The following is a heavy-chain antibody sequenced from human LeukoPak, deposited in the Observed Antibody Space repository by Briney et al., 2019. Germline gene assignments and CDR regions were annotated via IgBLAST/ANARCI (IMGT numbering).Heavy chain of an antibody. D-gene: IGHD3-9*01. CDR1: GYTFTGYY. J-gene: IGHJ4*02. CDR2: INPNSGGT. Sequence: ASVKVSCKASGYTFTGYYMHWVRQAPGQGLEWMGWINPNSGGTNYAQKFQGWVTMTRDTSISTAYMELSRLRSDDTAVYYCARDYDILTGYFDYWGQGTLVTVSS. CDR3: ARDYDILTGYFDY. V-gene: IGHV1-2*04.